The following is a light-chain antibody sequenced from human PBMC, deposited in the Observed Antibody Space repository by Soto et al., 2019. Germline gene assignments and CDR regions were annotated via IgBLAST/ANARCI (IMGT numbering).Light chain of an antibody. CDR2: RVR. J-gene: IGLJ3*02. CDR1: NVGSKN. CDR3: QVWDSSTAWV. V-gene: IGLV3-9*01. Sequence: SYELTQPLSVSVAPGQTARITCGGNNVGSKNVHWYQQKPGQAPVLVIYRVRNRPSGIPERFSGSNSGNTATLTIIRAQAGDEADYYCQVWDSSTAWVFGGGTKLTVL.